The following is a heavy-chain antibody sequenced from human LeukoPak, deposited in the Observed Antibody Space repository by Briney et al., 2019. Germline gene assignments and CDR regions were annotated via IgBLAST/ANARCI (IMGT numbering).Heavy chain of an antibody. V-gene: IGHV3-49*04. D-gene: IGHD4-17*01. J-gene: IGHJ1*01. CDR2: IRSKAYGGTT. Sequence: GGSLRLSCAASGFTFSSYEMNWVRQAPGKGLEWVGFIRSKAYGGTTEYAASVKGRFTISRDDSKSIAYLQMNSLKTEDTAVYYCTSRLRVGYFQHWGQGTLVTVSS. CDR3: TSRLRVGYFQH. CDR1: GFTFSSYE.